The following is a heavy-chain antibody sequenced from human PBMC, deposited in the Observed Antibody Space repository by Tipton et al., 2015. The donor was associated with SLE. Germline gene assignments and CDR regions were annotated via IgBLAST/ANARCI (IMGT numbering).Heavy chain of an antibody. Sequence: LSLTCTVSGDSISSRSYHWGWIRQPPGKGLEWIGSIFYSGSTSYNPSLQSRVTISVDTSKNQFSLKLNSVTAADTAVYYCARHAPGQNFDYWGLGTLVTVSS. D-gene: IGHD3-10*01. V-gene: IGHV4-39*01. CDR3: ARHAPGQNFDY. J-gene: IGHJ4*02. CDR1: GDSISSRSYH. CDR2: IFYSGST.